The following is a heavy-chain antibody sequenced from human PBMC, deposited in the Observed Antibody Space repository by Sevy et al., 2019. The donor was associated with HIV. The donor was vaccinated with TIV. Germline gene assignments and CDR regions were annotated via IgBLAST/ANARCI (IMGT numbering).Heavy chain of an antibody. V-gene: IGHV3-30-3*01. D-gene: IGHD2-15*01. J-gene: IGHJ6*02. CDR2: TSYDGSKE. Sequence: GGSLRLSCAASGLTFSSYAMHWVRQAPGKGLEWVAVTSYDGSKEFYADSVKGRFTISRDKSKNTLYLQMKSLRAGDTAVYYCARVGYCRGGTCFSGFYYAMDVWGQGTTVTVSS. CDR1: GLTFSSYA. CDR3: ARVGYCRGGTCFSGFYYAMDV.